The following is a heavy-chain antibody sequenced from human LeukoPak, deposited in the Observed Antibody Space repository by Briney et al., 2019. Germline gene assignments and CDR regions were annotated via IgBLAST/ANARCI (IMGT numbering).Heavy chain of an antibody. Sequence: PSETLSLTCTVSGDSISSSSYFWGWIRPPPGKGLEWIVTIYYDGSTYSSPSLKSRVTMSVDTSKNQFSLKLTSVTAADTAVYYCARAPITGVGGRGYIDYWGQGTLVTVSS. CDR1: GDSISSSSYF. CDR2: IYYDGST. J-gene: IGHJ4*02. D-gene: IGHD3-10*01. V-gene: IGHV4-39*07. CDR3: ARAPITGVGGRGYIDY.